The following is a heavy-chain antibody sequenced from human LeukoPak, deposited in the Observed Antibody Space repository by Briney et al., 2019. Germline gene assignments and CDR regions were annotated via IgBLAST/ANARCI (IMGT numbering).Heavy chain of an antibody. CDR2: ISSSSTYI. V-gene: IGHV3-21*01. CDR3: ARDREFGYYDSSGLLGF. CDR1: GFTFSSYS. D-gene: IGHD3-22*01. Sequence: PGGSLRLSCAASGFTFSSYSMNWVRQAPGKGLEWVSSISSSSTYIYYADSMKGRFTISRDNAKNSLYLQVNSLRAEDTAVYYCARDREFGYYDSSGLLGFWGQGTLVTVSS. J-gene: IGHJ4*02.